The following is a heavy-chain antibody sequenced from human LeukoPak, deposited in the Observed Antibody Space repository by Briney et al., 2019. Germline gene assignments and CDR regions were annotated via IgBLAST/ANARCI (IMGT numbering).Heavy chain of an antibody. D-gene: IGHD3-3*01. J-gene: IGHJ6*02. CDR1: GFTFSSHW. CDR2: LNHWGRDT. CDR3: ARPPSITNPYYGMDV. Sequence: QSGGSLRLSCAVSGFTFSSHWMHWVRQAPGKGLVWVSRLNHWGRDTIYADSVRGRFTVYRDNAKNTLYLQMNSLRVEDTAVYYCARPPSITNPYYGMDVWGQGTTVTVS. V-gene: IGHV3-74*01.